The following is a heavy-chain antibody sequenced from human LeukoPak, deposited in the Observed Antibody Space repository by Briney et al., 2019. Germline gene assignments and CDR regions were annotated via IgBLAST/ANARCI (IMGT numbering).Heavy chain of an antibody. V-gene: IGHV4-34*01. J-gene: IGHJ6*02. CDR2: INHSGST. CDR3: ARRVDFWSGYSPEIYGMDV. Sequence: PSETLSLTCAVYGGSFSGYYWSWIRQPPGKGLEWIGEINHSGSTNYKPSLKSRVTISVDTSKNQFSLKLSSVTAADTAVYYCARRVDFWSGYSPEIYGMDVWGQGTTVTVSS. D-gene: IGHD3-3*01. CDR1: GGSFSGYY.